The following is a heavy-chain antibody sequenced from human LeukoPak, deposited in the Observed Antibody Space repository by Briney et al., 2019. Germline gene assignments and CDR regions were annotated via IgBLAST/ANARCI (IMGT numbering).Heavy chain of an antibody. Sequence: PGGSLRLSCAASGFTFSSYGMHWVRQAPGKGLEWVAVIWYDGSNKYYADSVKGRFTISRDNSKNTLYLQMNSLRAEDTAVYYCARPGRPGYDFWSGEEPPNWFDPWGQGTLVTVSS. CDR2: IWYDGSNK. V-gene: IGHV3-33*01. D-gene: IGHD3-3*01. J-gene: IGHJ5*02. CDR1: GFTFSSYG. CDR3: ARPGRPGYDFWSGEEPPNWFDP.